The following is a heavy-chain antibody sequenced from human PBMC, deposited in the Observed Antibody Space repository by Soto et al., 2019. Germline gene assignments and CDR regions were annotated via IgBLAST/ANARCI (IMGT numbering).Heavy chain of an antibody. CDR3: ASSYYYDSSGSR. J-gene: IGHJ4*02. CDR2: IDPSDSYT. V-gene: IGHV5-10-1*01. Sequence: GESLKISCKCSGYSLTSYWISWARQMPGKGLEWMGRIDPSDSYTNYSPSFQGHVTISADKSISTAYLQWSSLKASDTAMYYCASSYYYDSSGSRWGQGTLVTVSS. D-gene: IGHD3-22*01. CDR1: GYSLTSYW.